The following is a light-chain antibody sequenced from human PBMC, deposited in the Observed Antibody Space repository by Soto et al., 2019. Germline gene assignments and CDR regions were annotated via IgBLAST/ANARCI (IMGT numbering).Light chain of an antibody. CDR1: QSVGNSY. CDR3: HQYAHSPLT. Sequence: DIVLTQSPGTLSLSPGERATLSCRASQSVGNSYLGWYQQKPGQAPRLLIYDASRRATGIPDRFSGSQSGTDFTLTISRLEPEDFTIYYCHQYAHSPLTFGGGTRVEIK. CDR2: DAS. J-gene: IGKJ4*01. V-gene: IGKV3-20*01.